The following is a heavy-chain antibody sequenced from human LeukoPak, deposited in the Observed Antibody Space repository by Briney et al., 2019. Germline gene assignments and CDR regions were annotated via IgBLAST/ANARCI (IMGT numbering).Heavy chain of an antibody. J-gene: IGHJ5*02. V-gene: IGHV4-4*07. CDR2: IYVTGST. D-gene: IGHD1-7*01. Sequence: KASETLSLTCTVSGASISSYYWSWIRQPAGKALEWIGRIYVTGSTTYNPSLESRVTMSLDTSKNHFSLKLRSVTAADTAVYYCARDSGTTGEAKSDPWGQGTLVTVSS. CDR1: GASISSYY. CDR3: ARDSGTTGEAKSDP.